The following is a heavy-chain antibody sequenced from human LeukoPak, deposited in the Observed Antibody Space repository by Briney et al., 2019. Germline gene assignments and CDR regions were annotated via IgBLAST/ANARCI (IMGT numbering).Heavy chain of an antibody. CDR2: INHSGST. CDR3: ARTLSLAVAGTFWFDP. D-gene: IGHD6-19*01. Sequence: SETLSLTCAVYGGSFSGYYWSWIRQPPGKGLEWIGEINHSGSTNYNPSLRSRVTISVDTSKNQFSLKLSSVTAADTAVYYCARTLSLAVAGTFWFDPWGQGTLVTVSS. CDR1: GGSFSGYY. J-gene: IGHJ5*02. V-gene: IGHV4-34*01.